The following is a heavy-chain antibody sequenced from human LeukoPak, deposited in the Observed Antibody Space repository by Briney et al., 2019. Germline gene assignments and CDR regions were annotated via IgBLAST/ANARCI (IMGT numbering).Heavy chain of an antibody. D-gene: IGHD3-10*01. Sequence: SETLSLTCTVSGGSISSYYWSWIRQSPGKGLEWIGYVYYSGSTNYNPSLKSRVTISVDTSENQFSLKLSSVTAADTAMYYCARSELLWFGGVNSGFDYWGQGTLVTVSS. CDR2: VYYSGST. CDR1: GGSISSYY. V-gene: IGHV4-59*01. J-gene: IGHJ4*02. CDR3: ARSELLWFGGVNSGFDY.